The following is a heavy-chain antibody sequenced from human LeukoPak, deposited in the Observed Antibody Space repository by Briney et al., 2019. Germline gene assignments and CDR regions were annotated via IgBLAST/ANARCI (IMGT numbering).Heavy chain of an antibody. D-gene: IGHD1-1*01. J-gene: IGHJ4*02. CDR1: GFTFSSYA. Sequence: GGSLRLSCTASGFTFSSYAMSWVRQAPGGGLEWVSVISDGGSNTYYVDSVKGRFTISRDNSKNTLYLQMDSLRAEDTAVYFCARGRTTGTASSPPNEDYWGQGTLVTVSS. V-gene: IGHV3-23*01. CDR3: ARGRTTGTASSPPNEDY. CDR2: ISDGGSNT.